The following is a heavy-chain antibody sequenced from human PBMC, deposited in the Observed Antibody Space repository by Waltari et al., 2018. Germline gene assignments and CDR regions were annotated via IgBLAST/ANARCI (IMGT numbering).Heavy chain of an antibody. J-gene: IGHJ4*02. D-gene: IGHD6-19*01. CDR1: GYSFTSYW. Sequence: EVQLVQSGAEVKKPGESLKISCKGSGYSFTSYWIGWVRQMPGTGLEWMGFIYAGDSDTRYSPSFKGQVTISVDKSISTAYLQWSTLKASDTAMYFCAREKGFSSGNFDYWGQGTLVTVSS. V-gene: IGHV5-51*01. CDR3: AREKGFSSGNFDY. CDR2: IYAGDSDT.